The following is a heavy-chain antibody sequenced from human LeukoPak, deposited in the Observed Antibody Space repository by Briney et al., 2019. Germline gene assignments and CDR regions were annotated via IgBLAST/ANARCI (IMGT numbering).Heavy chain of an antibody. D-gene: IGHD3-22*01. Sequence: ASVKVSCKASGYTFTSYYMHWVRQAPGQGLEWMGIINPSGGSTSYAQKFQGRVTMTRDMSTSTVYMELSSLRSEDTAVYYCARATTYYHDSSGLQHYYYGMDVWGQGTTVTVSS. CDR1: GYTFTSYY. V-gene: IGHV1-46*01. CDR3: ARATTYYHDSSGLQHYYYGMDV. CDR2: INPSGGST. J-gene: IGHJ6*02.